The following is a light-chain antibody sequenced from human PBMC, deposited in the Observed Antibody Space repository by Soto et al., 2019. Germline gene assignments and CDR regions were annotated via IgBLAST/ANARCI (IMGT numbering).Light chain of an antibody. V-gene: IGKV3-15*01. CDR3: QQYNNWPLT. CDR2: GAS. CDR1: HSVTTH. J-gene: IGKJ1*01. Sequence: EIVITQSPATLSVSPGERATLSCWASHSVTTHLAWFQQRPGQTPRLLIYGASTRATGIPARFSGSGSGTEFTLTISSLQSEDFAVYYCQQYNNWPLTFGQGTKVDIK.